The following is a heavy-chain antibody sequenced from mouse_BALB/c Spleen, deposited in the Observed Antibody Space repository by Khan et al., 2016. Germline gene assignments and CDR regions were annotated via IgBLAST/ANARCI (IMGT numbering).Heavy chain of an antibody. V-gene: IGHV3-2*02. J-gene: IGHJ3*01. D-gene: IGHD1-1*01. Sequence: EVQLQESGPGLVKPSQSLSLTCTVTGYSITSDYAWNWIRQFPGNKLEWMGYISYSGSTSYNPSLKSRISITRDTSKNQFFLQLNSVTTEDTATYYYATTVVAPRFAYWGQGTLVTVSA. CDR1: GYSITSDYA. CDR3: ATTVVAPRFAY. CDR2: ISYSGST.